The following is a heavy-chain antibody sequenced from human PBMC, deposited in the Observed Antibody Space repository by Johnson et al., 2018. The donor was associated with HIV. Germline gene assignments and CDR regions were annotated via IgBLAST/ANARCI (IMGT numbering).Heavy chain of an antibody. J-gene: IGHJ3*02. Sequence: VQLVESGGGLVQPGGSLRLSCAASGFTFSNYWMSWVRQAPGKGLEWVSAISDSGGSTYYADSVKGRFTISSDNSKKTLYLQMNSLRAEDTAVYYCAREGDMIVVVAAFDIWGQGTMVIVSS. CDR1: GFTFSNYW. CDR3: AREGDMIVVVAAFDI. CDR2: ISDSGGST. V-gene: IGHV3-23*04. D-gene: IGHD3-22*01.